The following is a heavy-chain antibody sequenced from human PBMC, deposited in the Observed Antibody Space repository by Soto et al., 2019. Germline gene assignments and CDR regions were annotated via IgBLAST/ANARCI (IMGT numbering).Heavy chain of an antibody. J-gene: IGHJ3*02. CDR1: GFTFSGSV. Sequence: GGSLRLSCAASGFTFSGSVMHWVRQASGKGLEWVGRIRSKADNYATAYAASVKGRFTLSRDDSKNTAYLQMNSLKTEDTAVYYCTRRNPSLLSADAFDIWGQGTMVTVSS. CDR3: TRRNPSLLSADAFDI. CDR2: IRSKADNYAT. D-gene: IGHD3-3*01. V-gene: IGHV3-73*01.